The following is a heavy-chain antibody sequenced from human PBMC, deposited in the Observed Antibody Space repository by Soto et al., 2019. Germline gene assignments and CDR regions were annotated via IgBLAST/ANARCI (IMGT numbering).Heavy chain of an antibody. CDR3: ARDQSPSSGWPGMDV. CDR2: INPNSGGT. Sequence: APVKASCKAFGYTFPDYFMHWGRQAPGQGLEWMGWINPNSGGTNYAQKFQGRVTMTRDTSISTAYMELNRLRSDDTAVYYCARDQSPSSGWPGMDVWGQGTTVTVSS. V-gene: IGHV1-2*02. CDR1: GYTFPDYF. J-gene: IGHJ6*02. D-gene: IGHD6-19*01.